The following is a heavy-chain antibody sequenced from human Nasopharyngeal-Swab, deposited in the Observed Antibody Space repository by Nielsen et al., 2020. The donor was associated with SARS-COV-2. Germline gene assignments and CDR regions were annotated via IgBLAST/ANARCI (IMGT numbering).Heavy chain of an antibody. Sequence: SVKVSCKASGGTFSSYAISWVRQAPGQGLEWMGGIIPIFGTANYAQKFQGRVTITADKSTSTAYMELSSLRSEDTAVYYCARGRYDSSGSGDYWGRGTLVTVSS. CDR3: ARGRYDSSGSGDY. V-gene: IGHV1-69*06. CDR1: GGTFSSYA. J-gene: IGHJ4*02. D-gene: IGHD3-22*01. CDR2: IIPIFGTA.